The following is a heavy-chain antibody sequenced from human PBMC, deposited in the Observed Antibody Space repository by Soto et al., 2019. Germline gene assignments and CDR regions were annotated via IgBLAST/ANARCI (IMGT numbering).Heavy chain of an antibody. Sequence: SETLSLTCTVSGGFISSGGYYWSWIRQHPGKGLEWIGYIYHSGSTYYNPSLKSRVTISVDTSKNQFSLKLSSVTAADTAVYYCARTSYDSSGTAADPWGQGTLVTVSS. CDR2: IYHSGST. CDR3: ARTSYDSSGTAADP. CDR1: GGFISSGGYY. V-gene: IGHV4-31*03. J-gene: IGHJ5*02. D-gene: IGHD3-22*01.